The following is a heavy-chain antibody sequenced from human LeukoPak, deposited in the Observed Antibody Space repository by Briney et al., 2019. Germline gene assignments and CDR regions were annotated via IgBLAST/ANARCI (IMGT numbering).Heavy chain of an antibody. CDR2: IKTDGSET. D-gene: IGHD5-18*01. CDR3: ARMFTAMVPGWYFDL. J-gene: IGHJ2*01. CDR1: GFTFNNYW. V-gene: IGHV3-7*01. Sequence: GGSLRLSCAASGFTFNNYWLSWVRQAPGKGLEWVANIKTDGSETYYVDAVKGRFTISRDNAKNSLYLQMNSLRAEDTAVYYCARMFTAMVPGWYFDLWGRGTLATVSS.